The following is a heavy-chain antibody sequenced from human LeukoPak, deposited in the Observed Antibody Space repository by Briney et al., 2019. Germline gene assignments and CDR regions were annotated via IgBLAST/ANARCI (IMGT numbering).Heavy chain of an antibody. CDR1: GYTFTGYY. D-gene: IGHD5-24*01. CDR2: INPNSGGT. CDR3: ARDAEMATNGEYYFDY. Sequence: GASVKVSCKASGYTFTGYYMHWVRQAPGQGLEWMGWINPNSGGTNYAQKFQGRVTMTRDTPTSTVYMELSSLRSEDTAVYYCARDAEMATNGEYYFDYWGQGTLVTVSS. J-gene: IGHJ4*02. V-gene: IGHV1-2*02.